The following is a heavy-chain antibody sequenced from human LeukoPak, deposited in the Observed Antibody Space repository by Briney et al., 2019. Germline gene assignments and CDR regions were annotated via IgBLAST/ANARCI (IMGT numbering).Heavy chain of an antibody. Sequence: SETLSLTCTVSGGSISSYYWSWIRQPPGKGLEWIGYIFYSGSTNYNPSLKSRVTMSVDTSKNQFSLKLSSVTAADSAVYYCAGSPAGYYYYYYMDVWGKGTTVTISS. CDR1: GGSISSYY. CDR3: AGSPAGYYYYYYMDV. CDR2: IFYSGST. D-gene: IGHD2-2*01. J-gene: IGHJ6*03. V-gene: IGHV4-59*01.